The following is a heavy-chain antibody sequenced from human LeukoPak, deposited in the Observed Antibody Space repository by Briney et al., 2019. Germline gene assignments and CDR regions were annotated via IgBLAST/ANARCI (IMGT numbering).Heavy chain of an antibody. CDR1: GYTFTSYY. V-gene: IGHV1-46*01. Sequence: ASVKVSCKASGYTFTSYYMHWVRQAPEQGLEWMGIINPSGGSTRYAQKFQGRVTITRDTSTITVYMELSSLRSEDTAVYYCARDGHYYDSSCYFVPSEYFDYWGQGTLVTVS. CDR3: ARDGHYYDSSCYFVPSEYFDY. CDR2: INPSGGST. D-gene: IGHD3-22*01. J-gene: IGHJ4*02.